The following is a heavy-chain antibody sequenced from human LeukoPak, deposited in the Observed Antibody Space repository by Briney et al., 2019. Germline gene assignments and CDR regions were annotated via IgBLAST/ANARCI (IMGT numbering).Heavy chain of an antibody. Sequence: GASVTVSCTASGYTFTDYYMHWVRQAPGQGLEWMGWINPNSGGTNYAQKFQGRVTMTRDTSISTAYMELSRLRSDDTAVYYCAREGLIVGATHLVDYWGQGTLVTVSS. CDR1: GYTFTDYY. D-gene: IGHD1-26*01. CDR2: INPNSGGT. V-gene: IGHV1-2*02. J-gene: IGHJ4*02. CDR3: AREGLIVGATHLVDY.